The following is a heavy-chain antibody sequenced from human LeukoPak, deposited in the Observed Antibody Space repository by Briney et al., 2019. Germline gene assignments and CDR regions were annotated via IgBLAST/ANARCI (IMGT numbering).Heavy chain of an antibody. CDR3: ARDSYQDYYGRFDP. D-gene: IGHD3-10*01. CDR2: IWDDGNNK. V-gene: IGHV3-33*01. Sequence: GGSLRLSCAASGLSFSNHGMHWVRQAPGKRLEWVAVIWDDGNNKRYANSVNGRFTISRDNSENTLYLQMNGLTAEDTAMYYCARDSYQDYYGRFDPWGQGTLVIASS. J-gene: IGHJ5*02. CDR1: GLSFSNHG.